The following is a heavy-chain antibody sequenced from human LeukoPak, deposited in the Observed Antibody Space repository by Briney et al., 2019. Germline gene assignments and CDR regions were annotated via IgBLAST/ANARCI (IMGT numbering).Heavy chain of an antibody. D-gene: IGHD3-22*01. Sequence: SETLSLTCAVYGGSFSGYYWSWIRQPPGKGLEWIGEINHSGSTNYNPSLKSRVTISVDTSKNQFSLKLSSVTAADTAVYYCARETYYYDSSGYSNDAFDIWGQGTMVTVSS. CDR2: INHSGST. V-gene: IGHV4-34*01. CDR1: GGSFSGYY. J-gene: IGHJ3*02. CDR3: ARETYYYDSSGYSNDAFDI.